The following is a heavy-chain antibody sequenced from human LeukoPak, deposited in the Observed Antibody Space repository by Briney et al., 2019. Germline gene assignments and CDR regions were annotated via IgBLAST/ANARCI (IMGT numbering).Heavy chain of an antibody. Sequence: GGSLRLSCAASGFTFTSYGMHWVRQAPGKGLEWVALIMDDGSNKYYAESVQGRFTISRDNPKNTLYLQMNSLRAEDTAVYYCAREPCGGDCYNDYWGQGTLVTVSS. CDR1: GFTFTSYG. CDR2: IMDDGSNK. D-gene: IGHD2-21*02. CDR3: AREPCGGDCYNDY. J-gene: IGHJ4*02. V-gene: IGHV3-33*01.